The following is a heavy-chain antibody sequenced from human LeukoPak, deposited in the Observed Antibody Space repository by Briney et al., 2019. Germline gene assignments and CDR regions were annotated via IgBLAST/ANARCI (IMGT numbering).Heavy chain of an antibody. CDR3: VLAPNSNWFDF. CDR1: GDSFMVFY. CDR2: IHYSGNS. D-gene: IGHD2-8*01. J-gene: IGHJ5*01. V-gene: IGHV4-59*08. Sequence: WKPRSPTCIVLGDSFMVFYWIWIRQSPGPELEWIGNIHYSGNSNYNPSLKSRVTMSIDTSRNQFFLKLNSVTAADTAVYYCVLAPNSNWFDFWGQGTQVTVSS.